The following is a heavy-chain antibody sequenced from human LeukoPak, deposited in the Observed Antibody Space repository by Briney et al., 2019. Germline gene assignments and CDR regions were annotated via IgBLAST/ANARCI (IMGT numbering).Heavy chain of an antibody. J-gene: IGHJ4*02. CDR2: INPNIGST. Sequence: SVKVSCKPSGYTSTVYYMHCVRQAPGQGLEWMGRINPNIGSTNYTQNFQGRVTMPRDTSISKAYIELRRLRSDDTAVYYCARLCTNGVCYDFDYWGQGTLVTVSS. CDR3: ARLCTNGVCYDFDY. D-gene: IGHD2-8*01. CDR1: GYTSTVYY. V-gene: IGHV1-2*06.